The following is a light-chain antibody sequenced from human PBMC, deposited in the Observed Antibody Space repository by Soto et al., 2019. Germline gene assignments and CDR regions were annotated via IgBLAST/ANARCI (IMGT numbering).Light chain of an antibody. CDR1: QSVSSSY. J-gene: IGKJ1*01. V-gene: IGKV3-20*01. Sequence: EIVLTQAPGTLSLSPGERATLSCRASQSVSSSYLAWYQQKPGQAPRLLIYGASSSATGIPDRCSGSGSGTDFPLTISRLEPEDFAVYYCQQYGSSPWTFGQGTKVQIK. CDR2: GAS. CDR3: QQYGSSPWT.